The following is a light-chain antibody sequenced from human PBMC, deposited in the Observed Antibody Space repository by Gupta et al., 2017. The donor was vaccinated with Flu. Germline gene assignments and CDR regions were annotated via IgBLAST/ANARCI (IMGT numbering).Light chain of an antibody. J-gene: IGLJ2*01. Sequence: QSALTQPASVSGYPGQSITIPCPGTSSDVGRYNFVSWYQQHPCKVPKLMIYAVSNRPSGVSNRFSGSKSGNADSLTISGLQAEDEADYYCSSYTSSIALVVFGGGTKLTVL. CDR2: AVS. CDR3: SSYTSSIALVV. CDR1: SSDVGRYNF. V-gene: IGLV2-14*03.